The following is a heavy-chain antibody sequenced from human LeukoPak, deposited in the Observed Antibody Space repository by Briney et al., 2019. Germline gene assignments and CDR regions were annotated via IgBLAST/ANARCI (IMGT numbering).Heavy chain of an antibody. CDR1: GFTFSSYN. CDR3: ARDRWVGATGRDAFDI. Sequence: GGSLRLSCAASGFTFSSYNMNWVRQAPGKGLEWVSSISSSSSYIYYADSLKGRFTISRDNAKNSLYLQMNSLRAEDTAVYYCARDRWVGATGRDAFDIWGQGTMVTVSS. CDR2: ISSSSSYI. V-gene: IGHV3-21*01. D-gene: IGHD1-26*01. J-gene: IGHJ3*02.